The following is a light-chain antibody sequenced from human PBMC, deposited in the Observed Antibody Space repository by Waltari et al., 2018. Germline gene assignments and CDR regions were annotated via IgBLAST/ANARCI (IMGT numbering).Light chain of an antibody. Sequence: QSALTQPASVSGSPGQSITISCTGTSSDVGGYNYVSWYHQHPGKVPKLIIYGVGNRPSGVSNRFSGSESGNTTSLTISGLQAEDEADYHCSSYTSSNTVVFGGGTKLTVL. J-gene: IGLJ2*01. CDR1: SSDVGGYNY. V-gene: IGLV2-14*03. CDR3: SSYTSSNTVV. CDR2: GVG.